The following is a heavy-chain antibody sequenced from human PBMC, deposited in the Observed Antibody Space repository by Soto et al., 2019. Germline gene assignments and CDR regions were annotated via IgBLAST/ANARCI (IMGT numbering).Heavy chain of an antibody. D-gene: IGHD5-18*01. V-gene: IGHV2-5*02. J-gene: IGHJ4*02. CDR3: AHLPWKQLWPRAPVVN. Sequence: ASGPTLVNPTQTLTLTCTFSGFSLSPSGVGVGWIRQPPGKALEWLGIIFWDDDKRYRPSLKSRLTISKDTSKNQLVLRMTNMNPVDTATYYCAHLPWKQLWPRAPVVNWGQGTPVTVSS. CDR2: IFWDDDK. CDR1: GFSLSPSGVG.